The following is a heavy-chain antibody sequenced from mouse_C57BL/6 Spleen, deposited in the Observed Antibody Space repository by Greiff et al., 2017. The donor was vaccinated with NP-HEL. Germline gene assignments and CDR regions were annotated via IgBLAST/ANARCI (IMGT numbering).Heavy chain of an antibody. CDR3: ASRYYGSSSYAMDY. CDR1: GYTFTSYG. D-gene: IGHD1-1*01. Sequence: QVQLKQSGAELARPGASVKLSCKASGYTFTSYGISWVKQRTGQGLEWIGEIYPRSGNTYYNEKFKGKATLTADKSSSTAYMELRSLTSEDSAVYFCASRYYGSSSYAMDYWGQGTSVTVSS. J-gene: IGHJ4*01. CDR2: IYPRSGNT. V-gene: IGHV1-81*01.